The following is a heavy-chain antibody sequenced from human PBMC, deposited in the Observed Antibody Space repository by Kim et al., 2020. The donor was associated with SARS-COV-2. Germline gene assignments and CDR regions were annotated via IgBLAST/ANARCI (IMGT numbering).Heavy chain of an antibody. J-gene: IGHJ4*02. CDR1: GFTFGGYS. CDR3: ARGRGVDY. Sequence: GGSLRLSCAASGFTFGGYSMTWVRQAAGKGLEWVACINQDGSQKYYVDSAKGRFTIYRDNAKHSVYLQKHSLRGEHSAVYYCARGRGVDYWGQGPLVTVS. V-gene: IGHV3-7*04. CDR2: INQDGSQK.